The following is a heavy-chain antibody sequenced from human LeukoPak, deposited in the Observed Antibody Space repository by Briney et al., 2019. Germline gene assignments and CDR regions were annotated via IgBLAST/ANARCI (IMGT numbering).Heavy chain of an antibody. CDR2: IRYDGSNK. D-gene: IGHD5/OR15-5a*01. Sequence: GGSLRLSCAASGFTFSSYGMHWVRQAPGKGLEWVAFIRYDGSNKYYADSVKGRFTISRDNSKKTLYLQMHSLRVEDTAVYYCAKDQSLDDYNGTPDYWGQGTLVTVSS. V-gene: IGHV3-30*02. CDR3: AKDQSLDDYNGTPDY. CDR1: GFTFSSYG. J-gene: IGHJ4*02.